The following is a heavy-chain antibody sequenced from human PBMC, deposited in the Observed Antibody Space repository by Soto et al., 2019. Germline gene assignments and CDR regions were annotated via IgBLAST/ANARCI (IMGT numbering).Heavy chain of an antibody. CDR3: ARGREQLVPLSFDY. CDR1: GYTFTSYG. Sequence: GASVKVSCKASGYTFTSYGISWVRQAPGQGLEWMGWISAYNGNTNYAQKLQGRVTMTTDTSTSTAYMELRSLRSDDTAAYYCARGREQLVPLSFDYWGQGTLVTVSS. D-gene: IGHD6-6*01. CDR2: ISAYNGNT. V-gene: IGHV1-18*04. J-gene: IGHJ4*02.